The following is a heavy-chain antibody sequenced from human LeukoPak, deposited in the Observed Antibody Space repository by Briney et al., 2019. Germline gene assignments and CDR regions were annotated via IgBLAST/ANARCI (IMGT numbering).Heavy chain of an antibody. CDR3: ARDLGASDAFDI. J-gene: IGHJ3*02. CDR1: GGAITNYY. Sequence: PSETLSLTCGVSGGAITNYYWNWIRQAPGKGLEWIGYIYYSGSTNYNPSLKSRVTISVDTSKNQFSLKLSPVTAADTAVYYCARDLGASDAFDIWGQGTMVTVSS. D-gene: IGHD1-26*01. V-gene: IGHV4-59*01. CDR2: IYYSGST.